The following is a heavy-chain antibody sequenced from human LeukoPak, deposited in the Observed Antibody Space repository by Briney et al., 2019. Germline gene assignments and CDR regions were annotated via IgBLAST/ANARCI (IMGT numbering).Heavy chain of an antibody. Sequence: PSETLSLTCDVSGGSVTSTNWWTWFRQPPGKGLEWIGEVHLDGRTNYNPSLKSRLVLSADLPENHISLKLTSVTAADTAVYYCAREGGFYRPLDYSGQGTLVTVSS. J-gene: IGHJ4*02. CDR2: VHLDGRT. CDR1: GGSVTSTNW. D-gene: IGHD6-25*01. V-gene: IGHV4-4*02. CDR3: AREGGFYRPLDY.